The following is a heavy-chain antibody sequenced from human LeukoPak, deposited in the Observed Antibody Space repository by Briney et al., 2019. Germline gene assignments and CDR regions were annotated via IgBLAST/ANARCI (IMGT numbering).Heavy chain of an antibody. CDR2: FDPEGGET. V-gene: IGHV1-24*01. D-gene: IGHD5-24*01. CDR3: ATGKVEMATITGQGSFDY. CDR1: GYTLTELS. J-gene: IGHJ4*02. Sequence: ASVKVSCKVSGYTLTELSMHWVRQAPGKGLEWMGGFDPEGGETIYAQKFQGRVTMTEDTSTDTAYMELSSLRSEDTAVYYCATGKVEMATITGQGSFDYWGQGTLVTVSS.